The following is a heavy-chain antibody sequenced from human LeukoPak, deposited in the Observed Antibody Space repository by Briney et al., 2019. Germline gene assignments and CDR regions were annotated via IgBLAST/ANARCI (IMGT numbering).Heavy chain of an antibody. CDR3: AKFHSPGGVTHFYWYFDL. V-gene: IGHV3-23*01. D-gene: IGHD2-21*02. CDR2: ISGSGGST. CDR1: GFTFSSYA. Sequence: PGGSLRLSCAASGFTFSSYAMSWVRQAPGKGLEWVSTISGSGGSTDYADSVKGRFTLSRDNSKNTLFLQVNSLRADDTAVYYCAKFHSPGGVTHFYWYFDLWGRGTLVTVSS. J-gene: IGHJ2*01.